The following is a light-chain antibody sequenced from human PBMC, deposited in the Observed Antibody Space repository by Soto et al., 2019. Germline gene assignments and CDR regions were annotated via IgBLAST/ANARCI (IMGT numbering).Light chain of an antibody. Sequence: DIQMTQSPSSLSASVGDRVTITCQASHDITNYLNWYQQKPAKGPRLLIYGASNLETGVPSRFSGSGFGTDFSFTISSLQPEDFATYYCQQYDSLATFGGGTKVELK. CDR2: GAS. CDR3: QQYDSLAT. V-gene: IGKV1-33*01. J-gene: IGKJ4*01. CDR1: HDITNY.